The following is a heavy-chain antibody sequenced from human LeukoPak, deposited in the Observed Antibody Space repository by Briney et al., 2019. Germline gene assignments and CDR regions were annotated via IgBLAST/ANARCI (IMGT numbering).Heavy chain of an antibody. J-gene: IGHJ4*02. CDR3: ARGTAGYYYDSSGYYVDY. CDR1: GGSFSGYY. V-gene: IGHV4-34*01. Sequence: PSETLSLTCAVYGGSFSGYYWSWIRQPPGKGLEWIGEINHSGSTNYNPSLKSRVTISVDTSKNQFSLKLSSVTAADTAVYYCARGTAGYYYDSSGYYVDYWGQGTLVTVSS. CDR2: INHSGST. D-gene: IGHD3-22*01.